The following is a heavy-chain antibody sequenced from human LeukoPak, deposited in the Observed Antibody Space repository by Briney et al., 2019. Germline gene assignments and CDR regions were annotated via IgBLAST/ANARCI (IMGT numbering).Heavy chain of an antibody. J-gene: IGHJ3*02. V-gene: IGHV1-2*02. CDR3: ASWSWDIVVVPADPDDAFDI. CDR1: GYTFTGYY. Sequence: ASVKVPCKASGYTFTGYYMHWVRQAPGQGLEWMGWINPNSGGTNYAQKFQGRVNMTRDTSISTAYMELSRLRSDDTAVYYCASWSWDIVVVPADPDDAFDIWGEGTMVTVSS. D-gene: IGHD2-2*01. CDR2: INPNSGGT.